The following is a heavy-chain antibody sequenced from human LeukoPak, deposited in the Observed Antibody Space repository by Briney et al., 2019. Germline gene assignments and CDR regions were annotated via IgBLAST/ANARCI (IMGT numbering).Heavy chain of an antibody. Sequence: PSETLSLTCTVSAGSISSYYWSCIRQPPGKGLEWIGYIYYSGSTNYNPSLKSRVTISVDTSKNQFSLKLSSVTAADTAVYYCARDGGEHDAFDIWGQGTMVTVSS. J-gene: IGHJ3*02. V-gene: IGHV4-59*01. D-gene: IGHD4-23*01. CDR2: IYYSGST. CDR1: AGSISSYY. CDR3: ARDGGEHDAFDI.